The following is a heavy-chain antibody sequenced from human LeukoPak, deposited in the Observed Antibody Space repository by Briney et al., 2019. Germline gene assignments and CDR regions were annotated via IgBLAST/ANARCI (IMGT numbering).Heavy chain of an antibody. V-gene: IGHV6-1*01. D-gene: IGHD3-10*01. CDR2: TYYRSKWYN. Sequence: WLGRTYYRSKWYNDHAVSVKSRITINPDTSKNQFSLQLNSVTPEDTAVYYCARGSKGTFDYWGQGTLVTVSS. CDR3: ARGSKGTFDY. J-gene: IGHJ4*02.